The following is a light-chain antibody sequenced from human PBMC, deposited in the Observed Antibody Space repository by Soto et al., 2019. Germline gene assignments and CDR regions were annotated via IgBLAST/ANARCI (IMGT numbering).Light chain of an antibody. V-gene: IGKV1-27*01. Sequence: DIQMTQSPSSVSASIGDRVTITCRASQGISKYLAWYQQKPGKVPKLLIYTASTLQSGVPSRFSGSGSGTDFTLTISSLQPEDVATYYCQKYNTVPWTFGQGTKVEIK. J-gene: IGKJ1*01. CDR1: QGISKY. CDR2: TAS. CDR3: QKYNTVPWT.